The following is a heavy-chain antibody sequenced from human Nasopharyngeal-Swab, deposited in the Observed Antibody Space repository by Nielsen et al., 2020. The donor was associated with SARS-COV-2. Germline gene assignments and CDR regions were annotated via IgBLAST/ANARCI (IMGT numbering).Heavy chain of an antibody. D-gene: IGHD6-13*01. Sequence: GGSLRLSCAASGFILDDYAMHWVRQAPGMGLEWVSGITWNSGSTVYADSVNGRFTISRDNAKNSLYLQMNNLRTEDTALYYCAKSRGSTWPDYPFDIWGQGTMVTVSP. J-gene: IGHJ3*02. CDR2: ITWNSGST. V-gene: IGHV3-9*01. CDR1: GFILDDYA. CDR3: AKSRGSTWPDYPFDI.